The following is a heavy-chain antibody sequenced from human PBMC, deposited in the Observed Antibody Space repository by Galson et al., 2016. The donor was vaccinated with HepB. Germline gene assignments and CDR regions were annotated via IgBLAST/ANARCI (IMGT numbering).Heavy chain of an antibody. J-gene: IGHJ6*02. CDR2: IDPDDSYT. CDR1: GYRLTDYW. V-gene: IGHV5-10-1*01. CDR3: ARALEYGSRNYYDYYAMDV. D-gene: IGHD4-17*01. Sequence: QSGAEVKEPGESLRISCQGSGYRLTDYWITWVRQVPGKVLQWMGRIDPDDSYTNYSPSLQGQVTISVDKSINTAYLQWSTLKASDTAIYYCARALEYGSRNYYDYYAMDVWGPGTTVIVSS.